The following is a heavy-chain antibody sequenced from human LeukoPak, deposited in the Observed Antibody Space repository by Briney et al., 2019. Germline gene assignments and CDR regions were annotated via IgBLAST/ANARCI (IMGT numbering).Heavy chain of an antibody. J-gene: IGHJ4*02. CDR3: ARAASGGLLGDS. D-gene: IGHD3-16*02. CDR2: TNHKGLT. CDR1: SGSFSGYY. Sequence: SETLSLTCAVYSGSFSGYYWSWIRQPPGKGLEWIGETNHKGLTNYNPSLKSRVTISVDTSKNQFSLRLSAVTAADTAVYYCARAASGGLLGDSWGQGTLVTVSS. V-gene: IGHV4-34*01.